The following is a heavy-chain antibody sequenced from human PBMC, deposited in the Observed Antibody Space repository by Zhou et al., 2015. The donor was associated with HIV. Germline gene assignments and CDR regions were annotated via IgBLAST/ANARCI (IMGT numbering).Heavy chain of an antibody. D-gene: IGHD6-19*01. CDR2: IIPIFGTA. CDR1: GGTFSSYA. CDR3: ARWRTQTIAVAAENWFDP. Sequence: QVQLVQSGAEVKKPGSSVKVSCKASGGTFSSYAISWVRQAPGQGLEWMGGIIPIFGTANYAQKFQGRVTITADESTSTAYMKLSSLRSEDTAVYYCARWRTQTIAVAAENWFDPWGQGTLVTVSS. J-gene: IGHJ5*02. V-gene: IGHV1-69*01.